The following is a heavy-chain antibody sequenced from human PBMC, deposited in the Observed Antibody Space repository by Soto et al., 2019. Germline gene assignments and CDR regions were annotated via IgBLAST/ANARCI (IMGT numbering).Heavy chain of an antibody. V-gene: IGHV4-39*07. CDR3: ATYDILTGPFDY. D-gene: IGHD3-9*01. J-gene: IGHJ4*02. Sequence: SETLSLTCTVSGGSISSSSYYWGWIRQPPGKGLEWIGSIYYSGSTNYNPSLKSRVTISVDTSKNQFSLKLSSVTAADTAVYYCATYDILTGPFDYWGQGTLVTVSS. CDR1: GGSISSSSYY. CDR2: IYYSGST.